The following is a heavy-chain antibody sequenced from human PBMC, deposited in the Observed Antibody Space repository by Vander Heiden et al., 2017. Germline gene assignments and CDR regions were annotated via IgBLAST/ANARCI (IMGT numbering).Heavy chain of an antibody. J-gene: IGHJ3*02. CDR3: ARDPYAGNYDILTGYSDDAFDI. CDR1: GGSISSYY. D-gene: IGHD3-9*01. CDR2: IYTSGST. V-gene: IGHV4-4*07. Sequence: QVQLQESGPGLVKPSETLSPPCTVPGGSISSYYWSWIRQPAGKGLEWIGRIYTSGSTNYNPSLKGRVTMSVDTSKNQFSLKLSSVTAADTAVYYCARDPYAGNYDILTGYSDDAFDIWGQGTMVTVSS.